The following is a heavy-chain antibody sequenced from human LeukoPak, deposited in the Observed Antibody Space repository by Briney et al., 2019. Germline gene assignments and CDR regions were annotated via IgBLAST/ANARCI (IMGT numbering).Heavy chain of an antibody. CDR1: GFIFSTYC. Sequence: GGSLRLSCAASGFIFSTYCMHWVRQAPGKGPMWVSRICPDGTVTNYADSVKARFIISRDNARNTVYLQMNSLRVEDTAVYYCVRGNDYGGPHYWGQGTLVTVSS. CDR2: ICPDGTVT. V-gene: IGHV3-74*01. D-gene: IGHD4-23*01. J-gene: IGHJ4*02. CDR3: VRGNDYGGPHY.